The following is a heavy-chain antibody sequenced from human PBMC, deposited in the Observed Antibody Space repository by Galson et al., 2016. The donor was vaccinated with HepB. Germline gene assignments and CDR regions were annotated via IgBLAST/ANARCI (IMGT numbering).Heavy chain of an antibody. D-gene: IGHD3-10*01. Sequence: SVKVSCKASGYTFTNHDINWVRQATGQGLEWVGWMIPNSGNTGYAQKFQGRVTMTRDTSIGTAYMELSSLRSEDTAVYYCARGFWFGELWWDVWGQGTTVTVSS. CDR2: MIPNSGNT. V-gene: IGHV1-8*01. CDR3: ARGFWFGELWWDV. J-gene: IGHJ6*02. CDR1: GYTFTNHD.